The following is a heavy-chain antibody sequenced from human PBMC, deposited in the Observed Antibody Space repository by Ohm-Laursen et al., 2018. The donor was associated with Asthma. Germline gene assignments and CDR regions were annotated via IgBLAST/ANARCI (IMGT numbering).Heavy chain of an antibody. Sequence: GSSVKVSCKASGYTFTSYDINWVRQATGQGLEWMGWMNPNSGNTGYAQKFQGRVTMTRNTSISTAYMELSSLRSEDTAVYYCARGKYSYGPRDYFDYWVQGTLVTVSS. CDR2: MNPNSGNT. CDR1: GYTFTSYD. D-gene: IGHD5-18*01. CDR3: ARGKYSYGPRDYFDY. V-gene: IGHV1-8*01. J-gene: IGHJ4*02.